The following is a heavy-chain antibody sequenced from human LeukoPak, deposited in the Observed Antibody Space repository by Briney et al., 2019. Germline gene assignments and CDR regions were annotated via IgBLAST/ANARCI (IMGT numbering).Heavy chain of an antibody. D-gene: IGHD1-26*01. CDR2: IYYSGST. Sequence: KPSETLSLTCTVSGGSISSYYWIWIRQPPGKGLEWIGYIYYSGSTNYNPSLKSRVTISVDTSKNQFSLKLSSVTAADTAVYYCARRGAKDAFDIWGQGTMVTVSS. V-gene: IGHV4-59*01. CDR1: GGSISSYY. J-gene: IGHJ3*02. CDR3: ARRGAKDAFDI.